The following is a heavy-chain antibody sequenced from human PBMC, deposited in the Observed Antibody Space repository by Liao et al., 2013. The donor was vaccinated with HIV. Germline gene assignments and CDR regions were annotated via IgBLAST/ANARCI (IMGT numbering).Heavy chain of an antibody. D-gene: IGHD5-18*01. J-gene: IGHJ2*01. V-gene: IGHV4-39*07. Sequence: QLQLQESGPGLVKPSETLSLTCTVSGGSISSRSYYWSWIRQPPGKGLEWIGEINHSGSTNYNPSLKSRVTISVDTSKNQFSLKLSSVTAADTAVYYCARKGYSYVIPYWYFDLWGRGTLVTVSS. CDR1: GGSISSRSYY. CDR3: ARKGYSYVIPYWYFDL. CDR2: INHSGST.